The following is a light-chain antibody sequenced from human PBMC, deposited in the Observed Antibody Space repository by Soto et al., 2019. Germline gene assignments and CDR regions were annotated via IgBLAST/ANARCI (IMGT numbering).Light chain of an antibody. J-gene: IGKJ4*01. CDR3: QQYNNRPLT. CDR2: GTS. V-gene: IGKV3-15*01. CDR1: QSVSSN. Sequence: EIVMTQSPATLSVSPGERATLSCRASQSVSSNLAWYQQKPGQAPRLLIYGTSTRATGIPARFSGSGSGTEFTLTINSLQSEDFAVYYCQQYNNRPLTFGGGTKVEIK.